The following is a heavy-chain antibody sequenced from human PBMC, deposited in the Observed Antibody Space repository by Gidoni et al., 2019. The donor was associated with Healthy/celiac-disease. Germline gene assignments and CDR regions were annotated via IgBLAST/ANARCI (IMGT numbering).Heavy chain of an antibody. CDR1: GGTSSSYA. J-gene: IGHJ4*02. CDR2: IIPIFGTA. D-gene: IGHD3-10*01. V-gene: IGHV1-69*01. Sequence: QVQLVQSGAEVKKPGSSVKFSCKASGGTSSSYAISWVRQAPGQGLEWMGGIIPIFGTANYAQKFQGRVTITADESTSTAYMELSSLRSEDTAVYYCARDRSGYYGSGSGTFDYWGQGTLVTVSS. CDR3: ARDRSGYYGSGSGTFDY.